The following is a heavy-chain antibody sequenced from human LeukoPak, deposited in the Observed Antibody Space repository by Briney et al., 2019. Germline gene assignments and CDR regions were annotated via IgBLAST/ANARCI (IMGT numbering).Heavy chain of an antibody. Sequence: PGXSLRLSCAASGFTFSSYGMHWVRQAPGKGLEWVAFIRYDGSNKYYADSVKGRFTISRDNSKNTLYLQMNSLRAEDTAVYYCAKKEYSSSPSDYWGQGTLVTVSS. CDR2: IRYDGSNK. CDR1: GFTFSSYG. V-gene: IGHV3-30*02. D-gene: IGHD6-6*01. CDR3: AKKEYSSSPSDY. J-gene: IGHJ4*02.